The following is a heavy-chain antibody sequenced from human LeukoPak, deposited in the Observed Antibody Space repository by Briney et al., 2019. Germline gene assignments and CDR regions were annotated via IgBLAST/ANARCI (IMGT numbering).Heavy chain of an antibody. D-gene: IGHD3-10*01. J-gene: IGHJ4*02. Sequence: SETLSLTCTVSGVSTSSYYWSWIRQPAGKGLEWIGRIYTSGSTNYNPSLKSRVTMSVDTSKNQFSLKLSSVTAADTAVYYCARGAYNYGSGSYVFDYWGQGTLVTVSS. CDR3: ARGAYNYGSGSYVFDY. CDR2: IYTSGST. CDR1: GVSTSSYY. V-gene: IGHV4-4*07.